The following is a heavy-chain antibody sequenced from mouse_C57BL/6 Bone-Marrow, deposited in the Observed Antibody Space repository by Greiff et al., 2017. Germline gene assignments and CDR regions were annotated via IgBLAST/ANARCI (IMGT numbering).Heavy chain of an antibody. Sequence: EVKVEESGPGLVKPSQSLSLTCSVTGYSITSGYYWNWIRQFPGNKLEWMGYISYDGSNNYNPSLKNRLSITRDTSTNQFFLKLNSVTTEDTATYYCAMGFAYWGQGTLVTVSA. CDR3: AMGFAY. CDR1: GYSITSGYY. V-gene: IGHV3-6*01. CDR2: ISYDGSN. J-gene: IGHJ3*01. D-gene: IGHD2-3*01.